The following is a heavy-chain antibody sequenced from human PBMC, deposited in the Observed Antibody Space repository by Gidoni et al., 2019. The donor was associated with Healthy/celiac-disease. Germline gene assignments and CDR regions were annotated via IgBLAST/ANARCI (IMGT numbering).Heavy chain of an antibody. D-gene: IGHD3-3*01. CDR1: GFTFSSYS. CDR3: ARGYYDFWSGYLDY. Sequence: EVQLVESGGGLVQPGGSLRLSCASSGFTFSSYSMNWVRQAPGKGLEWVSYISSSSSTIYYADSVKGRFTISRDNAKNSLYLQMNSLRDEDTAVYYCARGYYDFWSGYLDYWGQGTLVTVSS. CDR2: ISSSSSTI. J-gene: IGHJ4*02. V-gene: IGHV3-48*02.